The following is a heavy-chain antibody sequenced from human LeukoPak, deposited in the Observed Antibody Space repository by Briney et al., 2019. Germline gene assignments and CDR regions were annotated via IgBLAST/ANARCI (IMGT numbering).Heavy chain of an antibody. V-gene: IGHV3-21*01. J-gene: IGHJ4*02. CDR2: ISSSSSYI. CDR3: ARGQSYYYDSSGYYYLDY. CDR1: GFTFSTYS. Sequence: GGSLRLSCAASGFTFSTYSMNWVRQAPGKGLEWVSSISSSSSYIYYADSVKGRFTISRDNAKNSLYLQMNSLRAEDTAVYYCARGQSYYYDSSGYYYLDYWGQGTLVTVSS. D-gene: IGHD3-22*01.